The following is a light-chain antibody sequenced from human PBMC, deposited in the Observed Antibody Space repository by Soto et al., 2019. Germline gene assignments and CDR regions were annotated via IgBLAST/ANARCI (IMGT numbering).Light chain of an antibody. J-gene: IGKJ1*01. CDR2: WAS. CDR3: QHYYSDPPWT. V-gene: IGKV4-1*01. CDR1: QSVLYSSNNKNY. Sequence: DIVMTQSPDSLAVSLGERATINCRSSQSVLYSSNNKNYLGWYLQKPGQPPKLLIYWASTRESGVPDRFSGSGSGTDFTLTISSLQAEDVAVYYCQHYYSDPPWTFGQGTKVEIK.